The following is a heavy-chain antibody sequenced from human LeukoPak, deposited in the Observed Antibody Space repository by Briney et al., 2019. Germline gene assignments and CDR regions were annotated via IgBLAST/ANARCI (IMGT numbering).Heavy chain of an antibody. CDR1: GYSFTSYW. V-gene: IGHV5-51*01. CDR2: IYPGDSDT. J-gene: IGHJ4*02. Sequence: GESLKISCKGSGYSFTSYWIGWVRQMPGKGLEWMGIIYPGDSDTRYSPSFQGQVTISADKSISTAYLQWSSLKASDTAMYYCARWAGSYGHAYYFDYWGQGTLVTVSS. D-gene: IGHD5-18*01. CDR3: ARWAGSYGHAYYFDY.